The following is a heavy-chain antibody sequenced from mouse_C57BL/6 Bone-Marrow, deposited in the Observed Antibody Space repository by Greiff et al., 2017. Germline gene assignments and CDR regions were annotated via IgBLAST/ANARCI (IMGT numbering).Heavy chain of an antibody. V-gene: IGHV1-20*01. D-gene: IGHD1-1*01. J-gene: IGHJ3*01. CDR3: ARGGNYYGSSYLAY. Sequence: DVKLQESGPELVKPGDSVKISCKASGYSFTGYFMNWVMQSHGKSLEWIGRINPYNGDTFYNQKFKGKATLTVDKSSSTAHMELRSLTSEDSAVYYCARGGNYYGSSYLAYWGQGTLVTVSA. CDR2: INPYNGDT. CDR1: GYSFTGYF.